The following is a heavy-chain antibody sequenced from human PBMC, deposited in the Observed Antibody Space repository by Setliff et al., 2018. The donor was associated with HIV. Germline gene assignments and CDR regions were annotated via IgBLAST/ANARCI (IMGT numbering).Heavy chain of an antibody. J-gene: IGHJ3*02. CDR1: GYTFTSYC. CDR3: ARDPRLDTVTDGGAFDI. V-gene: IGHV1-46*01. CDR2: INPSGGST. D-gene: IGHD4-4*01. Sequence: ASVKVSCKASGYTFTSYCMHWVRQAPGQGLEWMGIINPSGGSTSYAQKFQGRVTMTRDTSTSTVYMELSSLRSEDTAVYYCARDPRLDTVTDGGAFDIWGQGTMVTVSS.